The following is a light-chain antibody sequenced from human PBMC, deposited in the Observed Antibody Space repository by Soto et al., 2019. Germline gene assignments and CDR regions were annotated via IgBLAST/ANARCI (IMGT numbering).Light chain of an antibody. V-gene: IGKV1-5*03. Sequence: DIQMTQSPSTLSASIGDTVTITCRASQSIDMYLAWYQQKPGKAPKLLVSKASTLETGVPSRFSGGGSGTEFTLTISSLQPDDFATYYCQQYNFLWTFGQGTKREI. CDR2: KAS. CDR3: QQYNFLWT. CDR1: QSIDMY. J-gene: IGKJ1*01.